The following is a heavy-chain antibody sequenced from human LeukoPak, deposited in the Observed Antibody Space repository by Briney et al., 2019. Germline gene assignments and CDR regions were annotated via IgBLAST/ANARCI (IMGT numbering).Heavy chain of an antibody. CDR2: IYYRGST. J-gene: IGHJ4*02. CDR1: GGSINNYY. V-gene: IGHV4-59*01. D-gene: IGHD4-17*01. CDR3: ARGGDYGDLRYFDY. Sequence: PSETLSLTCTVSGGSINNYYWSWIRQPPGKGLEWIGYIYYRGSTNYNPSLKSRVTFSVDTSKNQFSLKLNSVTAADTAVYYCARGGDYGDLRYFDYWGQGTLVTVSS.